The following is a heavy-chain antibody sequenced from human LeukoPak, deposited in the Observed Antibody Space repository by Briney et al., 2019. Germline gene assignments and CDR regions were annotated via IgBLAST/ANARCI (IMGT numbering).Heavy chain of an antibody. CDR1: GLTFSNAW. V-gene: IGHV3-15*01. CDR3: ATNRVWFGELLGFDY. D-gene: IGHD3-10*01. CDR2: IKSKTDGGTT. J-gene: IGHJ4*02. Sequence: GGSLRLSCAASGLTFSNAWMSWVRQAPGKGREWVGRIKSKTDGGTTDYAAPVKGRFTISRDDSKNTLYLQMNSLKTEDTAVYYCATNRVWFGELLGFDYWGQGTLVTVSS.